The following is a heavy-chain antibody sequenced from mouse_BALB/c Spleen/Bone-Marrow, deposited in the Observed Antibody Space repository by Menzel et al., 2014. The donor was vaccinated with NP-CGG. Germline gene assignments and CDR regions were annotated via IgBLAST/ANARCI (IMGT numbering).Heavy chain of an antibody. J-gene: IGHJ3*01. CDR1: GDSITSGY. D-gene: IGHD2-3*01. CDR2: ITYSGYT. Sequence: EVQLQQSGPSLVKPSQTLSLPCSVTGDSITSGYWNWIRKFPGNKLEYMGYITYSGYTYYNPSLKSRISFTRDTSKNXFYLQLNSVTTEDTATYYCARSPYDGYYVFAYWGQGTLVTVSA. CDR3: ARSPYDGYYVFAY. V-gene: IGHV3-8*02.